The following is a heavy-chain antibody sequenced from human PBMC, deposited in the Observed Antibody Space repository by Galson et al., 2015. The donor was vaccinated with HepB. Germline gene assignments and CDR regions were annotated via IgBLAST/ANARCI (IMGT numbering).Heavy chain of an antibody. V-gene: IGHV3-11*01. CDR2: ISGRGSTI. CDR1: GFTFSDNF. CDR3: AREQHQLIRDLND. Sequence: SLRLSCAGSGFTFSDNFMTWIRQAPGKGLEWVSHISGRGSTIYYANSVRGRFTISRDNAKNSLYLQMNSLRPDDTAVYYCAREQHQLIRDLNDWGRGTLVTVSS. D-gene: IGHD1-1*01. J-gene: IGHJ4*02.